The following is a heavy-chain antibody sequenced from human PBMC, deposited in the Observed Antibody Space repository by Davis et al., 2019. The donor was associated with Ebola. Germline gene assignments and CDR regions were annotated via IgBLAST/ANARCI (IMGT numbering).Heavy chain of an antibody. CDR2: ISTYYGNA. V-gene: IGHV1-18*01. J-gene: IGHJ4*02. CDR3: ARTVVVAATSLDS. D-gene: IGHD2-15*01. CDR1: GYSFSSYG. Sequence: AASVKVSCKASGYSFSSYGITWVRQAPGRGLEWMGYISTYYGNANYAQNLQDRVTMTTDTSTRTVYMELRGLIYDDTAVYFCARTVVVAATSLDSWGQGTLVTVSS.